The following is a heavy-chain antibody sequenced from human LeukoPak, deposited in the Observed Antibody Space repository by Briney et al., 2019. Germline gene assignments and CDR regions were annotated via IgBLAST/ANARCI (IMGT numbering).Heavy chain of an antibody. J-gene: IGHJ4*02. CDR1: GFTFGTFA. Sequence: GGSLSLSCAASGFTFGTFAFSWVRQAPGKGLERVSSITVDDSTYYADSVKGRFTISRDTSSNTLYLQMNSLRAEDTALVYWGKGHYDFRDYWGQGTLVTVSS. CDR2: ITVDDST. D-gene: IGHD3-3*01. V-gene: IGHV3-23*01. CDR3: GKGHYDFRDY.